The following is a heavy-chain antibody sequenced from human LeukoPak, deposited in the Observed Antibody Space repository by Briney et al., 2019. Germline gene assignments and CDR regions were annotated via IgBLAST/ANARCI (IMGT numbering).Heavy chain of an antibody. CDR3: ARPTDSYKYYYGMDV. CDR2: ISGSGGST. D-gene: IGHD3-22*01. Sequence: GGSLRLSCAASGFTFSRYAMSWVRQAPGKGLEWVSAISGSGGSTYYADSVKGRFTISRDNSKNTLYLQMNSLRAEDTAVYYCARPTDSYKYYYGMDVWGQGTTVTVSS. CDR1: GFTFSRYA. V-gene: IGHV3-23*01. J-gene: IGHJ6*02.